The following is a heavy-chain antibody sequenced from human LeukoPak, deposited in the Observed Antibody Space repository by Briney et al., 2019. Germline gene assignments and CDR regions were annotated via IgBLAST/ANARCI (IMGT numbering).Heavy chain of an antibody. CDR3: ARALPMRITIFGVLPKGGHFDY. D-gene: IGHD3-3*01. CDR2: INAGNGNT. V-gene: IGHV1-3*01. J-gene: IGHJ4*02. Sequence: ASVKVSCKASGYTFTSYAMHWVRQAPGQRLEWMGWINAGNGNTKYSQKFQGRVTITRDTSASTAYMELSSLRSEDTAVYYCARALPMRITIFGVLPKGGHFDYWGQGTLVTVSS. CDR1: GYTFTSYA.